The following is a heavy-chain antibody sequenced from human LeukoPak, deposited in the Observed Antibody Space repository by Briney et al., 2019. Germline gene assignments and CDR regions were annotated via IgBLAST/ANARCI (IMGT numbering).Heavy chain of an antibody. CDR1: GGSFSGYY. CDR2: INHSGST. D-gene: IGHD3-22*01. V-gene: IGHV4-34*01. Sequence: SETLSLTCAVYGGSFSGYYWSWIRQPPGKGLEWSGEINHSGSTNYNPSLKSRVTISVDTSKNQFSLKLSSVTAADTAVYYCARECDYDSSGYYFDSWGQGTLVTVSS. J-gene: IGHJ4*02. CDR3: ARECDYDSSGYYFDS.